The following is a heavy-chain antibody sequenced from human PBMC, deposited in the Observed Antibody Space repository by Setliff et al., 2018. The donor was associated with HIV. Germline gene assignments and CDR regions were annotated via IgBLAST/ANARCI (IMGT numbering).Heavy chain of an antibody. Sequence: TSETLSLTCYVTDDPISSYYWSWVRQPAGKGLERIGRLYVSGDTNYNPSLKSRVTMSLDTSKKHFSLNLKSVTAADTAVYYCALTGHRLLRGYMDVWGKGTTVTVSS. D-gene: IGHD2-15*01. V-gene: IGHV4-4*07. J-gene: IGHJ6*03. CDR1: DDPISSYY. CDR2: LYVSGDT. CDR3: ALTGHRLLRGYMDV.